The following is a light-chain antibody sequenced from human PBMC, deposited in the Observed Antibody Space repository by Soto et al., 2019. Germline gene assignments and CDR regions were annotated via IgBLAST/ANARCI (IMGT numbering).Light chain of an antibody. V-gene: IGKV3-15*01. J-gene: IGKJ2*01. CDR2: GAS. Sequence: EIVLTQSPATLSVSPGDRATLSCRASQSVRSNSAWYQQKPGQAXRLLFYGASTRATGIPARFSGSGSGTEYSLTISSLQSEDFAVYYGQQYNNWPPYTFGQGTKVDIK. CDR3: QQYNNWPPYT. CDR1: QSVRSN.